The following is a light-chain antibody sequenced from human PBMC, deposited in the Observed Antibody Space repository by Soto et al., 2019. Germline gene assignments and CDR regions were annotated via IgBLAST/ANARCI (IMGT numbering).Light chain of an antibody. CDR2: GAS. Sequence: EIVLTQSPATLSLSPGERATLSCRASQSLTSGDLAWYQQKFGQAPRLLIYGASTRAPGIPDRFSGSGSGPDFTLTVSRLDPEDFAVYYCQQYETSPATFGQGTRLEIK. V-gene: IGKV3-20*01. CDR3: QQYETSPAT. CDR1: QSLTSGD. J-gene: IGKJ5*01.